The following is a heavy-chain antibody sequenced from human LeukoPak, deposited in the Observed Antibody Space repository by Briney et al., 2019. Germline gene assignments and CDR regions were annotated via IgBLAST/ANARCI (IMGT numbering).Heavy chain of an antibody. Sequence: GGLRLSSVDSGFSFSRYSINWVPPTLGKGVGWVSSISSSSSYIYYADSVKRRFTISRDNAKNSLYLQMNSLRAEDTAVYYCARFGLQLEYYYYYMDVWGKGTTVTVSS. CDR1: GFSFSRYS. V-gene: IGHV3-21*01. D-gene: IGHD2-2*01. CDR3: ARFGLQLEYYYYYMDV. J-gene: IGHJ6*03. CDR2: ISSSSSYI.